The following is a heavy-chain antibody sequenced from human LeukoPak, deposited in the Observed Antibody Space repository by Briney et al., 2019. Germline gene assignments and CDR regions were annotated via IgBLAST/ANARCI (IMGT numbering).Heavy chain of an antibody. J-gene: IGHJ4*02. Sequence: GGSLRLSCAASGFTFSSYSMNWVRQAPGKGLEWVSSISSSSSYIYYADSVKGRFTISRDNAKNSLYLQMNSLRAEDTAVYYCARGEIAVAGTIDYWGQGTLVTASS. V-gene: IGHV3-21*01. CDR1: GFTFSSYS. CDR3: ARGEIAVAGTIDY. CDR2: ISSSSSYI. D-gene: IGHD6-19*01.